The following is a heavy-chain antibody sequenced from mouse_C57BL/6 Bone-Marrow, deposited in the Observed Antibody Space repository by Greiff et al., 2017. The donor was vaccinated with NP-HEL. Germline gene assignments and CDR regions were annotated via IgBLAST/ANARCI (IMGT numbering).Heavy chain of an antibody. J-gene: IGHJ4*01. CDR1: GFTFSDYY. CDR3: ARRPYAMDY. V-gene: IGHV5-12*01. CDR2: ISNGGGST. Sequence: EVQLVESGGGLVQPGGSLKLSCAASGFTFSDYYMYWVRQTPEKRLEWVAYISNGGGSTHYPDTVKGRFTISRDNAKNTLYLQMSRLKSEDTAMYYCARRPYAMDYWGQGTSVTVSS.